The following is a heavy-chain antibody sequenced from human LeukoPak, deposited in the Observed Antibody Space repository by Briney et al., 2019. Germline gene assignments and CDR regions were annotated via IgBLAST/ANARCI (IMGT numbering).Heavy chain of an antibody. CDR2: IYYTGIT. Sequence: PSETLSLTCTVSGGSLSNYYWSWIRQPPGKGLEWIAYIYYTGITNYNPSLKSRVTISLDTSQNSFSLRLTSVTATDTAVYYCARHTSYGGNSAFGRWGQGTLVTVSS. CDR3: ARHTSYGGNSAFGR. CDR1: GGSLSNYY. V-gene: IGHV4-59*08. D-gene: IGHD4-23*01. J-gene: IGHJ4*02.